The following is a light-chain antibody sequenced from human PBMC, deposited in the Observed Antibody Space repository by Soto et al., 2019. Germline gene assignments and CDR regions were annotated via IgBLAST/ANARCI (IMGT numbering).Light chain of an antibody. CDR3: CSYAGSYTLV. V-gene: IGLV2-11*01. Sequence: QSVLTQPRSVSGSPGQSVTISCTGASSDVGGYKYVSWYQQHPGKAPKLMIYDVSERPSGVPDRFSGSKSGNTASLTISGLQADDEADYYCCSYAGSYTLVFGGGTKVTVL. CDR1: SSDVGGYKY. J-gene: IGLJ2*01. CDR2: DVS.